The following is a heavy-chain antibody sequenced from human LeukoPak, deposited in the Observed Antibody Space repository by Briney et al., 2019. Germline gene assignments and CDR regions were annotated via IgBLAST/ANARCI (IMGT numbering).Heavy chain of an antibody. CDR2: IYYSGST. CDR3: TRGRALLWFGELLSGAFDI. CDR1: GGSISSSSYY. D-gene: IGHD3-10*01. Sequence: SETLSLTCTVSGGSISSSSYYWGWIRQPPGKGLEWIGSIYYSGSTNYNPSLKSRVTISVDTSKNQFSLRLSSVTAADTAVYYCTRGRALLWFGELLSGAFDIWGQGTMVTVSS. V-gene: IGHV4-39*07. J-gene: IGHJ3*02.